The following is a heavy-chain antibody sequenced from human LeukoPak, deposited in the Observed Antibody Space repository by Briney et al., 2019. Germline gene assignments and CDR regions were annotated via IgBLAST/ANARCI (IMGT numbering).Heavy chain of an antibody. J-gene: IGHJ4*02. CDR1: SYTFTRYG. V-gene: IGHV1-18*01. CDR3: ARLGGSGSTLLYYFDY. Sequence: ASVKVSCKASSYTFTRYGISWVRQAPGQGLEWMGWISGSNGNTNYAQKFQGRVSMTADTSTSTAYMELRSLRSDDTAVYYCARLGGSGSTLLYYFDYWGQGTLVTVSS. D-gene: IGHD3-10*01. CDR2: ISGSNGNT.